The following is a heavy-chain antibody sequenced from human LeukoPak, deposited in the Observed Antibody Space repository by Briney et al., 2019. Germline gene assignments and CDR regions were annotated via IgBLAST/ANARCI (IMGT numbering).Heavy chain of an antibody. Sequence: PGGSLRLSCAASGFTISSYAMTWVRQAPGKGLEWVSAISGSGGSTYYADSVKGRFTISRDNAKNSLYLQMNSLRAEDTAVYYCARVVDSSGNTQSHYYYYMDVWGKGTTVTISS. CDR1: GFTISSYA. J-gene: IGHJ6*03. V-gene: IGHV3-23*01. CDR3: ARVVDSSGNTQSHYYYYMDV. CDR2: ISGSGGST. D-gene: IGHD6-19*01.